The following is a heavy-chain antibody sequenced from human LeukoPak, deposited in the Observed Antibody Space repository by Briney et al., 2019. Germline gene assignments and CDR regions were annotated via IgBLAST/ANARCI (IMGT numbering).Heavy chain of an antibody. J-gene: IGHJ4*02. CDR2: ISSSSSYI. V-gene: IGHV3-21*01. CDR3: ASIHCSSTSCYTLADYHSDY. Sequence: GGSLRLSCAASGFTFSGFSMNWVRQAPGKGLEWVSSISSSSSYIYYADSVKGRFTISRDNAKNSLYLQMNSLRAEDTAVYYCASIHCSSTSCYTLADYHSDYWGQGTLVTVSS. CDR1: GFTFSGFS. D-gene: IGHD2-2*02.